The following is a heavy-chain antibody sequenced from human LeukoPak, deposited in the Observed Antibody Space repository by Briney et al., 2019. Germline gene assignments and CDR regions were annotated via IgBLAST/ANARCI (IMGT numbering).Heavy chain of an antibody. D-gene: IGHD1-26*01. Sequence: GGSLKLSCAASGFNFSGSAVHWVRQASGKGLEWVGHIRSKGNNYATAYTASVKGRFTISRDDSKSTAHLQMNSLKIEDTAVYYCSRPGSYSTDDAFDIWGQGTMVTVSS. CDR1: GFNFSGSA. V-gene: IGHV3-73*01. CDR2: IRSKGNNYAT. J-gene: IGHJ3*02. CDR3: SRPGSYSTDDAFDI.